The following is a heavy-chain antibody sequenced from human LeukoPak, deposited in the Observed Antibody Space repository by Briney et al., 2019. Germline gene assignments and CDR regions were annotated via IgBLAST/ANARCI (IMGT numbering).Heavy chain of an antibody. D-gene: IGHD6-19*01. Sequence: GASVRVSCKASGGTFSTYAVSWVRQAPGQGLEWMGWISAYNGNTNYAQKLQGRVTMTTDTSTSTAYMELRSLRSDDTAVYYCARDPALAVAGPFDYWGQGTLVTVSS. V-gene: IGHV1-18*01. CDR3: ARDPALAVAGPFDY. J-gene: IGHJ4*02. CDR1: GGTFSTYA. CDR2: ISAYNGNT.